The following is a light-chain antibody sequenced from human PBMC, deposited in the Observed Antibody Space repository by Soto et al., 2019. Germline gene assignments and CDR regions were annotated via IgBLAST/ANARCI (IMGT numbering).Light chain of an antibody. CDR3: QQSYSTPRT. Sequence: DIPMTQSPSSLSASVGDRVTITCRASQIITSYLNWYQQKPGRAPKLLIYAASRLQSGVPSRFSGSGSGTDFTLTISSLQPEDSATYYCQQSYSTPRTFGQGTKVEIK. CDR1: QIITSY. J-gene: IGKJ1*01. CDR2: AAS. V-gene: IGKV1-39*01.